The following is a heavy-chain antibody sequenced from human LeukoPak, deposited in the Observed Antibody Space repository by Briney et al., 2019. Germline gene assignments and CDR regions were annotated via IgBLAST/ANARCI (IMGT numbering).Heavy chain of an antibody. CDR2: ISAYNGNT. D-gene: IGHD4-17*01. CDR3: ARESVLGYGDYVGYFDY. V-gene: IGHV1-18*01. CDR1: GYTFTSYG. J-gene: IGHJ4*02. Sequence: ASVKLSCKASGYTFTSYGISWVRQAPGQGLEWMGWISAYNGNTNYAQKLQGRVTMTTDTSTSTAYMELRSLRSDDTAVYYCARESVLGYGDYVGYFDYWGQGTLVTVSS.